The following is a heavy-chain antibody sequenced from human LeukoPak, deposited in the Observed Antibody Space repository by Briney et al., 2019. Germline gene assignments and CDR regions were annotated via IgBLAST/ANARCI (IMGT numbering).Heavy chain of an antibody. CDR2: IIPILGTA. J-gene: IGHJ4*02. Sequence: SVKVSCKASGGTFSSYAISWGRQAPGQGLEWMGGIIPILGTANYAQKFQGRVTITTDESTSTAYMELSSLRSEDTAVYYCARDFGGSSGWFDYWGQGTLVTVSS. CDR3: ARDFGGSSGWFDY. D-gene: IGHD6-19*01. V-gene: IGHV1-69*05. CDR1: GGTFSSYA.